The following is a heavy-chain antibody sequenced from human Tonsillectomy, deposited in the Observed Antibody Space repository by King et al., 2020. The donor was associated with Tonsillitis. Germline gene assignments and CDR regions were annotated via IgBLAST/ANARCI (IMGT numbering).Heavy chain of an antibody. CDR1: GFTFGDFG. V-gene: IGHV3-49*03. Sequence: VQLVESGGGLVQPGRSLRLSCRASGFTFGDFGMSWFRQAPGKGLEWVGFIRSKVYGGTTEYAASVKGRFTISRDDSKSIAYLQMNSLKTEGTAVYFCTRASEAVAGITLDYWGHGTLVTVSS. J-gene: IGHJ4*01. CDR2: IRSKVYGGTT. CDR3: TRASEAVAGITLDY. D-gene: IGHD6-19*01.